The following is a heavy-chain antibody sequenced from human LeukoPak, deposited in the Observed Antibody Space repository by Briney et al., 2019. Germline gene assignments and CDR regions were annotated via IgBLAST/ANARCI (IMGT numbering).Heavy chain of an antibody. V-gene: IGHV4-34*01. CDR1: GGSFSGYY. D-gene: IGHD3-10*01. CDR3: ATRLGITMVRGVMY. J-gene: IGHJ4*02. CDR2: INHSGST. Sequence: PSETLSLTCAVYGGSFSGYYWSWIRQPPGKGLEWIGEINHSGSTNYNPSLKSRVTISVDTSKNQFSLKLSSVTAADTAVYYCATRLGITMVRGVMYWGQGTLVTVSS.